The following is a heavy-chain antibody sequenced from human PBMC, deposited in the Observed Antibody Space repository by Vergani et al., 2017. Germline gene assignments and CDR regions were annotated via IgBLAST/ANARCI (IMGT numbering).Heavy chain of an antibody. D-gene: IGHD5-12*01. V-gene: IGHV1-69*14. CDR3: ARDRGGGYSGYLPGEGGWFDP. Sequence: QVQLVQSGAEVKKPGSSVKVSCKASGGTFSNYAINWVRQAPGQGLEWMGRIIPIFGTANYAQKFQGRVTITADKSTSTAYMELSSLRSEDTAVYYCARDRGGGYSGYLPGEGGWFDPWGQGTLVTVSS. CDR1: GGTFSNYA. J-gene: IGHJ5*02. CDR2: IIPIFGTA.